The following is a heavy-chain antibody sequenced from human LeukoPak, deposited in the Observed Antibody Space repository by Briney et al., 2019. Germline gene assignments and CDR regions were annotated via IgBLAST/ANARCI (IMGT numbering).Heavy chain of an antibody. D-gene: IGHD2-15*01. CDR1: VSTYKRFP. V-gene: IGHV3-23*01. CDR3: AKDREAYFSGGSCYSAFDY. J-gene: IGHJ4*02. Sequence: GGALRHSSVASVSTYKRFPMSWVRQAPGRGREWVSGISERGGNTYYTGSVEGRFTISRDNSKNTLYLQMNSLRAEDTAIYYCAKDREAYFSGGSCYSAFDYWGQGTLVTVSS. CDR2: ISERGGNT.